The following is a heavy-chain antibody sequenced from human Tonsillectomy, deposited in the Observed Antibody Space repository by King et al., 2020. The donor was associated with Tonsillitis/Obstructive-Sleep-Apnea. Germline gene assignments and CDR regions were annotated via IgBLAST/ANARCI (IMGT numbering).Heavy chain of an antibody. Sequence: QLQESGPGLVKPSETLSLTCTVSGGSVSSGSYYWRWIRQPPGKGLEWIGYIYYSGSTNYNPSLKSRVTISVDTSKNQFSLKLSSVTAADTAVYYCARGRVVPAAIFDPWGQGTLVTVSS. CDR3: ARGRVVPAAIFDP. J-gene: IGHJ5*02. V-gene: IGHV4-61*01. D-gene: IGHD2-2*01. CDR1: GGSVSSGSYY. CDR2: IYYSGST.